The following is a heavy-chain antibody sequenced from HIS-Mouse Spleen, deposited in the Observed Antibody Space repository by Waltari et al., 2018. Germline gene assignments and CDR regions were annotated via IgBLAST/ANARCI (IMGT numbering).Heavy chain of an antibody. V-gene: IGHV3-30*18. CDR1: GFTFSSYG. CDR2: ISYDGSNK. D-gene: IGHD1-26*01. J-gene: IGHJ4*02. Sequence: QVQLVESGGGVVQPGRSLRLSCAASGFTFSSYGMHWVRQAPGQGLEWVAVISYDGSNKYYADSVKGRFTISRDNSKNTLYLQMNSLRAEDTAVYYCAKVNSGSYYFDYWGQGTLVTVSS. CDR3: AKVNSGSYYFDY.